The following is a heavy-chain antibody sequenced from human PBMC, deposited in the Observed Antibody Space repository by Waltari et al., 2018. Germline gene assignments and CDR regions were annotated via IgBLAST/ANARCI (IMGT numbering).Heavy chain of an antibody. Sequence: EVHLVESGGGLVKPGGSLRLSCAASGFIFSDSSMNWVRQAPGKGLEWISSLSSRSTFIHYADSVRGRFTISRDNAKNSLYLQMNSLRAEDTAVYYCARDQCCSTNCYQNDYWGQGTLVTVSS. D-gene: IGHD2-2*01. CDR1: GFIFSDSS. V-gene: IGHV3-21*01. J-gene: IGHJ4*02. CDR3: ARDQCCSTNCYQNDY. CDR2: LSSRSTFI.